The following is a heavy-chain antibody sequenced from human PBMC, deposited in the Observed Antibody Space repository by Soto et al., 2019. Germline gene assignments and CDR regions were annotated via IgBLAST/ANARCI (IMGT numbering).Heavy chain of an antibody. Sequence: TSETLSLTCTVSGGSISSGGYYWSWIRQHPGKGLEWMGYIYYSGTTTNYNPSPKSRVTLSVDTSKNQFSLKLSSVTAADTAVYYCARLGGSYAVPHFDYWGQGTLVTVSS. CDR1: GGSISSGGYY. V-gene: IGHV4-61*08. D-gene: IGHD1-26*01. CDR3: ARLGGSYAVPHFDY. CDR2: IYYSGTTT. J-gene: IGHJ4*02.